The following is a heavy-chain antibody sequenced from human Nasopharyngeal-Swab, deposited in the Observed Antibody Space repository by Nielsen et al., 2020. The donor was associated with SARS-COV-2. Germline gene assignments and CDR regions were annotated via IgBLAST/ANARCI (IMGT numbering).Heavy chain of an antibody. V-gene: IGHV4-31*03. CDR1: GGSISSGGYY. Sequence: SETLSLTCTVSGGSISSGGYYWSWIRQHPGKGLEWLGYIYYSGSTYYNPSLKSRVTISVDTSKNQFSLKLSSVTAADTAVYYCARASRGIFGVVSTFDYWGQGTLVTVSS. D-gene: IGHD3-3*01. CDR2: IYYSGST. J-gene: IGHJ4*02. CDR3: ARASRGIFGVVSTFDY.